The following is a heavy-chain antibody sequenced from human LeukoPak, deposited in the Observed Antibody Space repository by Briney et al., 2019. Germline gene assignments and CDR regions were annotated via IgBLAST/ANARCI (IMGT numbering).Heavy chain of an antibody. CDR2: INPSGGST. J-gene: IGHJ4*02. CDR1: GYTFSNYC. CDR3: AKSFDSSGYAYFDY. Sequence: GASVKVSCKASGYTFSNYCMHWVRQAPGQGLEWLGIINPSGGSTSYAQKFQDRVTVTRDMSTSTVYMELSSLTSEDTAVYYCAKSFDSSGYAYFDYWGQGTLVTVSS. V-gene: IGHV1-46*01. D-gene: IGHD3-22*01.